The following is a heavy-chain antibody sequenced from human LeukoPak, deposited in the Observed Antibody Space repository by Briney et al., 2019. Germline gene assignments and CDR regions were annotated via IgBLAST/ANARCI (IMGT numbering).Heavy chain of an antibody. CDR3: AKDQKRGYSYGYLFYYYMDV. CDR1: GFTFSDYY. CDR2: VRYDGSKK. Sequence: PGGSLRLSCAASGFTFSDYYMSWVRQAPGKGLEWVAFVRYDGSKKYYTNSVKGRFTISRDNSKNTLYLQMNSLRAEDTAVYYCAKDQKRGYSYGYLFYYYMDVWGKGTTVTISS. D-gene: IGHD5-18*01. V-gene: IGHV3-30*02. J-gene: IGHJ6*03.